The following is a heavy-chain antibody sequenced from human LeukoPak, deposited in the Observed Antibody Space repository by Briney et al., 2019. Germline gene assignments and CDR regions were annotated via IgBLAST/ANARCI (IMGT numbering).Heavy chain of an antibody. Sequence: PSETLSLTCTVSGDSISSYYWSWIRQPPGKGLEWIGYIYYTGSTNYNPSLKCRVTISVGTSKKQFSLKLTSVTAADTAVYYCAREIRGYRGYDHFDYWGQGTLVTVSS. CDR3: AREIRGYRGYDHFDY. J-gene: IGHJ4*02. V-gene: IGHV4-59*01. CDR1: GDSISSYY. D-gene: IGHD5-12*01. CDR2: IYYTGST.